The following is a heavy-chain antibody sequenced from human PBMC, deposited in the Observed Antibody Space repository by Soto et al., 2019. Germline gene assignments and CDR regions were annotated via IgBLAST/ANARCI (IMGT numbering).Heavy chain of an antibody. V-gene: IGHV1-2*02. CDR1: GYTFTGYY. CDR3: GSRIAAADQGAFDI. D-gene: IGHD6-13*01. CDR2: IIPNIGGT. J-gene: IGHJ3*02. Sequence: ASVKVSCKASGYTFTGYYIHWVRQAPGQGLEWMGRIIPNIGGTNYAQKFQGRVTITADTSTSTAYMELSSLRSEDTAVYYCGSRIAAADQGAFDIWGHGTMVTVSS.